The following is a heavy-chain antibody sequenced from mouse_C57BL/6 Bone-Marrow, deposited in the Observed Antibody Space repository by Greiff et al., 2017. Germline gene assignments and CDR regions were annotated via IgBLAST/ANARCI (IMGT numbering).Heavy chain of an antibody. V-gene: IGHV10-3*01. J-gene: IGHJ1*03. D-gene: IGHD1-1*01. CDR1: GFTFTTYA. Sequence: EVKVVESGGGLVQPKGSLKLSCAASGFTFTTYAMHWVRQAPGKGLEWVARIRSKSSNYATYYADSVKDRFTISRDDSQSMLYLQMNNLKTEDTAMYDCVALFITTVVARYFDVWGTGTTVTVSS. CDR2: IRSKSSNYAT. CDR3: VALFITTVVARYFDV.